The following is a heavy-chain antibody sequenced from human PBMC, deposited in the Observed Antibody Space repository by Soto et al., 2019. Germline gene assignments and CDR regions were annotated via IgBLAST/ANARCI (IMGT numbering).Heavy chain of an antibody. CDR2: IIPILGIA. V-gene: IGHV1-69*02. Sequence: QVQLVHSGAEVKKPGSSVKVSCKASGGTFSSYTISWVRQAPGQGLEWMGRIIPILGIANYAQKFQGRVTITADKSTSTAYMELSSLRSEDTAVYYCARGAYCSGGSCYDYWGQGTLVTVSS. CDR1: GGTFSSYT. D-gene: IGHD2-15*01. CDR3: ARGAYCSGGSCYDY. J-gene: IGHJ4*02.